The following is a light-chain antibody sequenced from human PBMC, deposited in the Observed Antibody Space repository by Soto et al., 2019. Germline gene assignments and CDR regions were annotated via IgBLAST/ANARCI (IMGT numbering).Light chain of an antibody. CDR1: ESIRNN. CDR3: QQTYSTPRGA. Sequence: DIQMTQSPSSLSASVGDRGTITCRASESIRNNLNWYQQKPGKAPKLLIYAASTLQSGVPSRFSGGGSGTEFTLTIGSLQPEDFTTYYCQQTYSTPRGAFGQGTKVEFK. J-gene: IGKJ1*01. CDR2: AAS. V-gene: IGKV1-39*01.